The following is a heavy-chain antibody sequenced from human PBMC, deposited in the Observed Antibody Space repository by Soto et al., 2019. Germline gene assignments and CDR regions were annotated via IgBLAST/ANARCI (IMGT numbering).Heavy chain of an antibody. V-gene: IGHV1-8*01. Sequence: ASVKVSCKASGYTFTSYDINWVRQATGQGLEWMGWMNPNSGNTGYAQKFQGRVTMTRNTSISTAYMELSSLRSEDTAVYYCALARGGVVILHYGMNVWGRVTTVTVSS. D-gene: IGHD3-3*01. J-gene: IGHJ6*01. CDR3: ALARGGVVILHYGMNV. CDR2: MNPNSGNT. CDR1: GYTFTSYD.